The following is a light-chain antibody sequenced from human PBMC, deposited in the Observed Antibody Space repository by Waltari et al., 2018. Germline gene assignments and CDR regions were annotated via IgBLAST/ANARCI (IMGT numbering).Light chain of an antibody. J-gene: IGLJ2*01. CDR2: DDS. V-gene: IGLV3-21*03. CDR1: NVGSKS. Sequence: SYVLTQPPSASVAPGKTARITCGGANVGSKSVHWYQQKPRQAPLLVVYDDSARPSGIPDRYSASNSGNTATLTISRVENGDEADYYCQVWDTTSDRVVFGGGTKLTVL. CDR3: QVWDTTSDRVV.